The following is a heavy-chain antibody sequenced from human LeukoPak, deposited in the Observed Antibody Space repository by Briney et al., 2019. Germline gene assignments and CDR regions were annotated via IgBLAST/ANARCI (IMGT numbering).Heavy chain of an antibody. V-gene: IGHV3-30*18. CDR1: GFTFSSYG. CDR2: ISYDGSNK. J-gene: IGHJ4*02. Sequence: GRSLRLSCAASGFTFSSYGMHWVRQAPGKGLEWVAVISYDGSNKYYADSVKGRFTISRDNSKNTLYLQMNSLRAEDTAVYYCAKDLNLLLWFGESHFDYWGQGTLVTVSS. CDR3: AKDLNLLLWFGESHFDY. D-gene: IGHD3-10*01.